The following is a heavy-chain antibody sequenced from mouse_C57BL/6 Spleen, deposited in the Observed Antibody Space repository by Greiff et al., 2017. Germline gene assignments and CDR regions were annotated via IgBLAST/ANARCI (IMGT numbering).Heavy chain of an antibody. CDR1: GYTFTSYW. J-gene: IGHJ2*01. CDR3: ARDDGNSFDY. CDR2: IYPGSGST. V-gene: IGHV1-55*01. D-gene: IGHD2-3*01. Sequence: VQLQQPGAELVKPGASVKMSCKASGYTFTSYWITWVKQRPGQGLEWIGDIYPGSGSTNYNEKFKSKATLTVYTSSSTAYMQLSSLTSEDSAVYYCARDDGNSFDYWGQGTTLTVSS.